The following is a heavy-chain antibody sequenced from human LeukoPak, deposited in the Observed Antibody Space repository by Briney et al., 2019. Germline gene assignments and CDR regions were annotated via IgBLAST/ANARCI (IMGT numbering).Heavy chain of an antibody. CDR3: AAHEAITIRPRLNWFDP. D-gene: IGHD1-14*01. V-gene: IGHV4-39*01. J-gene: IGHJ5*02. CDR1: GGSISSSSYY. CDR2: IYYSGST. Sequence: KSSETLSLTCTVSGGSISSSSYYWGWIRQPPGKGLEWTGSIYYSGSTYYNPSLKSRVTISVDTSKNQFSLKLSSVTAADTAVYYCAAHEAITIRPRLNWFDPWGQGTLVTVSS.